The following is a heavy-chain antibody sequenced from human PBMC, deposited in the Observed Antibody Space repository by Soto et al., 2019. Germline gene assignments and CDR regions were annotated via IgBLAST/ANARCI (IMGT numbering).Heavy chain of an antibody. D-gene: IGHD5-12*01. Sequence: GSLRLSCAASGFTFSSYGMHWVRQAPGKGLEWVAVIWYDGSNKYYADSVKGRFTISRDNSKNTLYLQMNSLRAEDTAVYYCARGGADSGYDFFGMDVWGQGTTVTVSS. V-gene: IGHV3-33*01. CDR1: GFTFSSYG. CDR3: ARGGADSGYDFFGMDV. J-gene: IGHJ6*02. CDR2: IWYDGSNK.